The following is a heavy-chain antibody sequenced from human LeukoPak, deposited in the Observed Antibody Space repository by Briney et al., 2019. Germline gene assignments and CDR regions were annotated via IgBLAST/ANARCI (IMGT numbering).Heavy chain of an antibody. CDR1: GGSISSGSYY. V-gene: IGHV4-61*02. J-gene: IGHJ6*03. CDR3: ARARRKSTQYYYHYYYMDV. CDR2: IYTSGST. Sequence: PSQTLSLTCTVSGGSISSGSYYWSWIRQPAGKGLEWIGRIYTSGSTNYNPSLKSRVTISVDTSKDQFSLKLSSVTAADTAVYYCARARRKSTQYYYHYYYMDVWGKGTTVTVSS. D-gene: IGHD2-2*01.